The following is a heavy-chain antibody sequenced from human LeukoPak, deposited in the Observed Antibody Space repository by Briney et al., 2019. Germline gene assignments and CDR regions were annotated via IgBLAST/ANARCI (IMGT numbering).Heavy chain of an antibody. J-gene: IGHJ4*02. D-gene: IGHD4-17*01. V-gene: IGHV3-33*01. Sequence: GGSLRLSCAASGFTFSSYGMHWVRQAPGKGLEWVAVIWYDGSNKYHADSVKGRFTISRDNSKNTLYLQMNSLRAEDTAVYYCAREMTTVTTAFDYWGQGTLVTVSS. CDR1: GFTFSSYG. CDR2: IWYDGSNK. CDR3: AREMTTVTTAFDY.